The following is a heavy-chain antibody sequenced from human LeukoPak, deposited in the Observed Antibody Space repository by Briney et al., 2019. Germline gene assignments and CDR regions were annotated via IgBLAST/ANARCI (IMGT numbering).Heavy chain of an antibody. V-gene: IGHV4-4*07. CDR2: IYTSGST. CDR3: ARGDRPFYVSPDYWYFDL. J-gene: IGHJ2*01. Sequence: SETLSLTRTVSGGSISSYYWSWIRQPAGKGLEWIGRIYTSGSTNYNPSLKSRVTMSVDTSKNQFSLKLSSVTAADTAVYYCARGDRPFYVSPDYWYFDLWGRGTLVTVSS. CDR1: GGSISSYY. D-gene: IGHD3-16*01.